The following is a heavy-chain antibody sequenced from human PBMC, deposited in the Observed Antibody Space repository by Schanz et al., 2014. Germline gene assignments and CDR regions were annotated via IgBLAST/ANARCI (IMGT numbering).Heavy chain of an antibody. CDR1: GYTFTGYY. J-gene: IGHJ5*01. V-gene: IGHV1-18*04. CDR2: IGGSDGNT. D-gene: IGHD3-16*01. Sequence: QVQLVQSGAEVKKPGASVRVSCKASGYTFTGYYMNWVRQAPGQGLEWMGWIGGSDGNTNFAQKFQGRVTMTTDTSTSTVYMELRSLTSEDTAVYYCARNYEWFESWGQGTLVTVSS. CDR3: ARNYEWFES.